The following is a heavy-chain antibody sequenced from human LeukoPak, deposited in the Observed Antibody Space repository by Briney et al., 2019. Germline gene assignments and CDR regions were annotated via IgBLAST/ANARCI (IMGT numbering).Heavy chain of an antibody. CDR3: ARALRGLYYYGMDV. J-gene: IGHJ6*02. V-gene: IGHV1-2*04. CDR2: INPNSGGT. Sequence: ASVTVSCKASGYTFTGYYMHWVRQAPGQGLEWMGWINPNSGGTNYAQKFQGWVTMTRDTSISTAYMELSRLRSDDTAVYYCARALRGLYYYGMDVWGQGTTVTVSS. CDR1: GYTFTGYY.